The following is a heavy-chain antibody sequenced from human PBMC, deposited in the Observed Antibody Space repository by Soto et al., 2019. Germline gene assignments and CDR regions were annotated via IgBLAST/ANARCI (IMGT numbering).Heavy chain of an antibody. D-gene: IGHD3-10*01. Sequence: GGSLRLSCVVSGFTFSSYAIHWVRQAPGKGQEWVAVIPYDGSNKYYADSVKGRFTISRDNSKNTLYLQMNSLRPEDTAVYYCARNYYGSGSYLGPFGYWGQGTLVTVSS. J-gene: IGHJ4*02. CDR3: ARNYYGSGSYLGPFGY. CDR1: GFTFSSYA. CDR2: IPYDGSNK. V-gene: IGHV3-30-3*01.